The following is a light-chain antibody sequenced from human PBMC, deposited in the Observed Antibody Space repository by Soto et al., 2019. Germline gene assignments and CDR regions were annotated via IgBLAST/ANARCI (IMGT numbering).Light chain of an antibody. J-gene: IGKJ4*01. CDR3: QQYGSSRLT. Sequence: EIVLTQSPGTLSLSPGERATLSCRASQSVSSNFFGWYQQEPDQPTRLLIYATSTTATGIPHRFSGSGSGTAFSLTISRREPEDVVVYYCQQYGSSRLTFGGGTKLEIK. CDR2: ATS. CDR1: QSVSSNF. V-gene: IGKV3-20*01.